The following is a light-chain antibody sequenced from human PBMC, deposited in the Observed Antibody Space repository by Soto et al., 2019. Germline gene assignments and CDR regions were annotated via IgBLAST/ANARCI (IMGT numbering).Light chain of an antibody. J-gene: IGKJ5*01. CDR2: TAS. Sequence: DIQLTHSPSFLSASVGDRDTNTCRASQGISNYLAWYRQKPGKAPKLLIHTASTLQSGVPSRFSGSGSGTEFTLTISSLQPEDFATYYCQQRHSYPITFGQGKRLEIK. V-gene: IGKV1-9*01. CDR3: QQRHSYPIT. CDR1: QGISNY.